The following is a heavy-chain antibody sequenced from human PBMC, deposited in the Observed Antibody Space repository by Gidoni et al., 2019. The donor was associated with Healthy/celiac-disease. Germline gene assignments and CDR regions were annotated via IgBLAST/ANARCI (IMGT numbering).Heavy chain of an antibody. CDR3: ARGFGELSSPFGY. D-gene: IGHD3-10*01. V-gene: IGHV3-30*03. CDR1: GFTFSSYG. Sequence: QVQLVESGGGVVQPGRSLRLSCAASGFTFSSYGMHWVRQAPGKGLELVAVISYDGSNKYYADSVKGRFTISRDNSKNTLYLQMNSLRAEDTAVYYCARGFGELSSPFGYWGQGTLVTVSS. J-gene: IGHJ4*02. CDR2: ISYDGSNK.